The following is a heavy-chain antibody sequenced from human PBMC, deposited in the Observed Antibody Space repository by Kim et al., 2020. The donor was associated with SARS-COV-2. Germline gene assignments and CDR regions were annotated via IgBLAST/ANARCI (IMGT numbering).Heavy chain of an antibody. CDR1: GFAFSTYD. J-gene: IGHJ4*02. V-gene: IGHV3-13*01. D-gene: IGHD5-12*01. CDR3: TRVKGYSGNGDFDY. CDR2: IGTTANT. Sequence: GGSLRLSCAASGFAFSTYDMHWVRHRAGEGLEWVSTIGTTANTYYRGPVEGRFTIFRDDAKNALYLQMDSLRAEDKTVDYCTRVKGYSGNGDFDYWGQGSLVSVSS.